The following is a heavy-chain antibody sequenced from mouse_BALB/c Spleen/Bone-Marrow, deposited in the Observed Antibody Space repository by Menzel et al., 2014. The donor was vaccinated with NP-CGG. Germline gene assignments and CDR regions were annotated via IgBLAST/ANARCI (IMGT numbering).Heavy chain of an antibody. CDR3: ARAGWYDY. V-gene: IGHV1-22*01. D-gene: IGHD1-1*02. J-gene: IGHJ2*01. CDR2: FNPNNGGT. Sequence: VQLQQSGPELVKPGPSVKMSCKTSGYSFTDYTIHWVKQSHGKSLEWIGGFNPNNGGTNYNQKFKDKATLTVDKSSRTAYMEFRSLTFEDSAVYYCARAGWYDYWGQGTTLTVSS. CDR1: GYSFTDYT.